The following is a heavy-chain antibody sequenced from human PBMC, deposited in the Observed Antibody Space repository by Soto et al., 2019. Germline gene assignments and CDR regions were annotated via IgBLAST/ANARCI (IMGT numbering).Heavy chain of an antibody. CDR1: GDSLRGQS. J-gene: IGHJ6*02. Sequence: QVQLQQWGAGLLKASETLSLTCAVVGDSLRGQSWNWIRQSPGKGLEWIGELDQSGDTHYNPSLKRRAIISDDKYKNQFSLTVTSVTAAETAVYYWAREDSYGWSGESLDVWGQGTTVTVSS. CDR3: AREDSYGWSGESLDV. CDR2: LDQSGDT. V-gene: IGHV4-34*01. D-gene: IGHD6-19*01.